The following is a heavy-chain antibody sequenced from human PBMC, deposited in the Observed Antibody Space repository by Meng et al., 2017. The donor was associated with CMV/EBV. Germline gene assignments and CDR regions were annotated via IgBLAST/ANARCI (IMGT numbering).Heavy chain of an antibody. CDR1: GFTFRNYA. J-gene: IGHJ4*02. Sequence: GESLRLSCAASGFTFRNYAMHWVRQAPGKGLQYVSAISSNGSNTYYADSVKGRFTISRDNSKNTLYLQMGSLRAEDMAVYYCARDRSGDGVHFDYWGQGTLVTVSS. D-gene: IGHD3-3*01. CDR2: ISSNGSNT. CDR3: ARDRSGDGVHFDY. V-gene: IGHV3-64*02.